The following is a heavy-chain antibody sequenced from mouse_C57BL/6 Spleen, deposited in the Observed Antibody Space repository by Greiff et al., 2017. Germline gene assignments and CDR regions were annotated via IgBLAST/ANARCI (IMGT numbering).Heavy chain of an antibody. J-gene: IGHJ3*01. D-gene: IGHD3-2*02. V-gene: IGHV1-69*01. CDR1: GYTFTSYW. CDR2: IDPSDSYT. Sequence: QVQLQQPGAELVMPGASVKLSCKASGYTFTSYWMHWVKQRPGQGLEWIGEIDPSDSYTNYNQKFKGKSTLTVDKSSSTAYMQLSSLTSEDSAVYYCASLDSSGYVPFAYWGQGTLVTVSA. CDR3: ASLDSSGYVPFAY.